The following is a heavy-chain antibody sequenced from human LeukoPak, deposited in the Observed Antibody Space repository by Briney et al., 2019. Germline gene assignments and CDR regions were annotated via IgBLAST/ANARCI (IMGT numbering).Heavy chain of an antibody. Sequence: SETLSLTCTVSGGSISSYYWSWVRQPPGKGLEWIGFIYYSGSTNCNPSLRGRVTISIDTSKNQFSLSLISVTAADTALCYCASSLSSTTYAFDVGGQGAMVTFSS. J-gene: IGHJ3*01. CDR1: GGSISSYY. CDR3: ASSLSSTTYAFDV. V-gene: IGHV4-59*01. CDR2: IYYSGST. D-gene: IGHD6-13*01.